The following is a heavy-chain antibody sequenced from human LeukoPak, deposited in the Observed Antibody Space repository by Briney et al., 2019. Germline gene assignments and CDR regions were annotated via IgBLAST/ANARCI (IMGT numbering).Heavy chain of an antibody. CDR3: AKDTYGYRRFEN. D-gene: IGHD5-24*01. CDR2: ISVSVVST. J-gene: IGHJ4*02. CDR1: GFTFSNYA. V-gene: IGHV3-23*01. Sequence: GGSLRLCCAASGFTFSNYAMSWVRHAPGKGLERVSGISVSVVSTYYADSVKGRFTISRDNSKNTLYLHMNSLRAEDTAVYDCAKDTYGYRRFENWGQGTLVTVSS.